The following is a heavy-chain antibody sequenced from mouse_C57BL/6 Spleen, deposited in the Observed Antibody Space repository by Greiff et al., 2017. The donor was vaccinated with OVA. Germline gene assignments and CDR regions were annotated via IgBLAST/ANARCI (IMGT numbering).Heavy chain of an antibody. Sequence: EVKLVESGGGLVKPGGSLKLSCAASGFTFSSYATSWVRQTPETRLEWVATISDGGSYTYYPDNVKGRFTISRDNAKNNLYLQMSHLKSEDTAMYYCARVNWDAFAYWGQGTLVTVSA. CDR2: ISDGGSYT. V-gene: IGHV5-4*03. CDR1: GFTFSSYA. D-gene: IGHD4-1*02. CDR3: ARVNWDAFAY. J-gene: IGHJ3*01.